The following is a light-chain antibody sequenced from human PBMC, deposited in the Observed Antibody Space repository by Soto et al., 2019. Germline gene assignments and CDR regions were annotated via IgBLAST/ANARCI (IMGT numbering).Light chain of an antibody. CDR3: QLFGSSPRYT. CDR1: QSISSNY. CDR2: GAS. Sequence: EIVLTQSPGTLSLSPGVRATLSCRASQSISSNYLTCYQQKPGQAPRHLIYGASSRAPGIPDRFSGSGSGTDFTLTISSLEPEDFAMYYCQLFGSSPRYTLGQGTKLDIK. V-gene: IGKV3-20*01. J-gene: IGKJ2*01.